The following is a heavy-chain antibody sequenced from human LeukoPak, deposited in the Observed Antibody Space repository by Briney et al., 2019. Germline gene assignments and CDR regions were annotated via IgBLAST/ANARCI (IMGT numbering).Heavy chain of an antibody. CDR1: GGSISSSNW. J-gene: IGHJ4*02. V-gene: IGHV4-4*02. CDR3: ARGNGVGDYFDY. CDR2: IYHSGST. Sequence: SSETLSLTCAVSGGSISSSNWWGWVRQPPGKGLEWIGEIYHSGSTNYNPSLKSRVTISVDKSKNQFSLKLSSVTAADTAVYYCARGNGVGDYFDYWGQGTLVTVSS. D-gene: IGHD2-8*01.